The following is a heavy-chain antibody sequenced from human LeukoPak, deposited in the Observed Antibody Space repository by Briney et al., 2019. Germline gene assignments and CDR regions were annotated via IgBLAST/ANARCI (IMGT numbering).Heavy chain of an antibody. D-gene: IGHD1-26*01. CDR1: RFRFSSYG. CDR2: ISGSGGST. J-gene: IGHJ4*02. CDR3: AKDLSGSDYYFDY. V-gene: IGHV3-23*01. Sequence: GGSLRLSCAASRFRFSSYGMHWVRQAPGKGLEWVSAISGSGGSTYYADSVKGRFTISRDNSKNTLYLQMNSLRAEDTAVYYCAKDLSGSDYYFDYWGQGTLVTVSS.